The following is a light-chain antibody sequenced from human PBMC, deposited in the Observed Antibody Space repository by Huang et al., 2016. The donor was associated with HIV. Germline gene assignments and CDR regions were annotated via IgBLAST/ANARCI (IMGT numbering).Light chain of an antibody. Sequence: DIQMTQSPPSLSASVGDRVTFTCRANQNITKSLNWYQQKPGKAPKLLIYTASTLESGVPSRFSGGGSGSRFALNITNLQPEDFATYYCQQSLSVPRTFG. CDR3: QQSLSVPRT. V-gene: IGKV1-39*01. J-gene: IGKJ1*01. CDR2: TAS. CDR1: QNITKS.